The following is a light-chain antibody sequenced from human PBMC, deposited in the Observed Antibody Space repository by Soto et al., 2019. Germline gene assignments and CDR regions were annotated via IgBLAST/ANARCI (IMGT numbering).Light chain of an antibody. CDR2: STS. CDR3: LLYYGGAWV. Sequence: QAVVTQEPSVTVSRGGTVTLTCASSTGTVTSGYYPNWFQQKPGQPPRTLIYSTSNKQSWTPARFSGSLLGGKAALTLSGVQPEDEADYYCLLYYGGAWVFGGGTNLTVL. V-gene: IGLV7-43*01. J-gene: IGLJ3*02. CDR1: TGTVTSGYY.